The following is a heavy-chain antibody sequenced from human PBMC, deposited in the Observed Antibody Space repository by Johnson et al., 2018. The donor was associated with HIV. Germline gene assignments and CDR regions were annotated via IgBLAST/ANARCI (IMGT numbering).Heavy chain of an antibody. V-gene: IGHV3-23*04. CDR2: ISGSGGST. J-gene: IGHJ3*02. CDR3: VRDSYYYDYDSFDI. CDR1: GLTFSSYG. Sequence: VQLVESGGGLVQPGGSLRLSCVASGLTFSSYGMSWVRQAPGKGPEWVSGISGSGGSTYYADSVKGRFTISRDNSKNTLYLQMNSLRVEDTAIHYCVRDSYYYDYDSFDIWGRGTMVTVSS. D-gene: IGHD3-22*01.